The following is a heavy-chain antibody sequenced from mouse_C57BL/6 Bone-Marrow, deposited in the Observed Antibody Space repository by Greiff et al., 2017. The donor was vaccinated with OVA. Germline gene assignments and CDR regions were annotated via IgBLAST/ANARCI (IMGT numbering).Heavy chain of an antibody. CDR2: ISNGGGST. CDR3: ARHGYDYDMDY. Sequence: EVMLVESGGGLVQPGGSLKLSCAASGFTFSDYYMYWVRQTPEKRLEWVAYISNGGGSTYYPDTVKGRFTISRDNAKNTLYLQMSRLKSEDTAMYYCARHGYDYDMDYWGQGTSVTVSS. D-gene: IGHD2-4*01. J-gene: IGHJ4*01. CDR1: GFTFSDYY. V-gene: IGHV5-12*01.